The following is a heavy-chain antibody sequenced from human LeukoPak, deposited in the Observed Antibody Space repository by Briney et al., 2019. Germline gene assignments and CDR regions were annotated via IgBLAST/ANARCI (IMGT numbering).Heavy chain of an antibody. CDR1: GFTVSSNY. V-gene: IGHV3-66*01. Sequence: PGGSLRLSCAASGFTVSSNYMSWVRQAPGKGLEWVSIIYSGGSTYYADSVKGRFTISRGNSKNTLYLQMNSLRAEDTAVYYCARDLIGYCTSTSCYDAAFDIWGQGTMVTVSS. D-gene: IGHD2-2*01. J-gene: IGHJ3*02. CDR3: ARDLIGYCTSTSCYDAAFDI. CDR2: IYSGGST.